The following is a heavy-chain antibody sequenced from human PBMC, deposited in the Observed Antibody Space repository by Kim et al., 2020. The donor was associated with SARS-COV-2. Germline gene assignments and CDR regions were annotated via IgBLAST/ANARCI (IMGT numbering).Heavy chain of an antibody. CDR2: IYYSGST. V-gene: IGHV4-59*01. Sequence: SETLSLTCTVSGGSISSYYWSWIRQPPGKGLEWIGYIYYSGSTNYNPSLKSRVTISVDTSKNQFSLKLMSVTAADTAVYYCAGEPGGPHSPYYNYGMDVWGQGTTVTVSS. CDR3: AGEPGGPHSPYYNYGMDV. D-gene: IGHD2-15*01. J-gene: IGHJ6*02. CDR1: GGSISSYY.